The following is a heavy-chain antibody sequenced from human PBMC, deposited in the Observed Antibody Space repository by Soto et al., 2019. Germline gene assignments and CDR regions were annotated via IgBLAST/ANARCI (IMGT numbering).Heavy chain of an antibody. J-gene: IGHJ6*02. Sequence: QVQLVESGGGVVQPGRSLRLSCAASGFTFSSYGMHWFRQAPGKGLEWVAVISYDGSNKYYADSVKGRFTISRDNSKNTVYLQMNSLRAEDTAVYYCAKDQGYNWSDGGPTYSYYGMDVWGQGTTVTVSS. D-gene: IGHD1-1*01. V-gene: IGHV3-30*18. CDR2: ISYDGSNK. CDR3: AKDQGYNWSDGGPTYSYYGMDV. CDR1: GFTFSSYG.